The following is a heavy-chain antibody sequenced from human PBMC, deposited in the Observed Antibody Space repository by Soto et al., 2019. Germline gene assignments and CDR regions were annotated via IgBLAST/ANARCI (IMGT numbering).Heavy chain of an antibody. CDR3: AGRSGDEGGNSAAFCI. CDR1: GDSISSGTHY. D-gene: IGHD2-21*02. Sequence: QLQLQESGPGLVKPSETLSLTCTVSGDSISSGTHYWGWIRQPPGKGLEWIGSIYYTGSTYYNPSLRSRVTISXXTXKXXFSLKLRSPTAAATAVYYCAGRSGDEGGNSAAFCIWGQGTMVTVSS. CDR2: IYYTGST. V-gene: IGHV4-39*01. J-gene: IGHJ3*02.